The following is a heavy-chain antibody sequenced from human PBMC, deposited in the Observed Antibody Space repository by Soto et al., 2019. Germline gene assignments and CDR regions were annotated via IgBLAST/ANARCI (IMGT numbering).Heavy chain of an antibody. J-gene: IGHJ6*02. Sequence: GGSLRLSCAASGFTVSSNYMSWVRQAPGKGLEWVSVIYSGGSTYYADSVKGRFTISRDNSKNTPYLQMNSLRAEDTAVYYCARDEDYYGMDVWGQGTTVTVSS. V-gene: IGHV3-66*01. CDR1: GFTVSSNY. CDR2: IYSGGST. CDR3: ARDEDYYGMDV.